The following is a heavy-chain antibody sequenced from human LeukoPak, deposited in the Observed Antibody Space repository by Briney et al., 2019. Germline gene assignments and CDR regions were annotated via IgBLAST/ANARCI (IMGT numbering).Heavy chain of an antibody. CDR2: ISAYNGNT. CDR3: ARDRYDFWSGYQDYYYYGMDV. Sequence: ASVKVSCKASGYTFTSYGISWVRQAPGQGLEWMGWISAYNGNTNYAQKLQGRVTMTTDTSTSTAYMELRSLRSDDTAVYYCARDRYDFWSGYQDYYYYGMDVWGQGTTVTVSS. D-gene: IGHD3-3*01. J-gene: IGHJ6*02. CDR1: GYTFTSYG. V-gene: IGHV1-18*01.